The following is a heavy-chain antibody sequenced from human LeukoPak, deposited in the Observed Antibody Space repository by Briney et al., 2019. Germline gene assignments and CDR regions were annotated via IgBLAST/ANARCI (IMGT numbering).Heavy chain of an antibody. CDR2: ISSSSSYI. CDR1: GFTFSSYS. Sequence: SGGSLRLSCAASGFTFSSYSMNWVRQAPGKGLEWVLSISSSSSYICYADSMKGRFTISRDNAKNSLYLQMNSLRAEDTAVYYCARGGAHRGFDYWGQGTLVTVSS. CDR3: ARGGAHRGFDY. J-gene: IGHJ4*02. V-gene: IGHV3-21*01.